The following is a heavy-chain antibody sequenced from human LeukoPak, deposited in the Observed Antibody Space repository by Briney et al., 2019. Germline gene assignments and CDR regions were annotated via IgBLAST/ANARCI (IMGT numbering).Heavy chain of an antibody. J-gene: IGHJ5*02. Sequence: PGGSLRLSCAVSGFTFSSYSMTWVRHAPGKGLERVSYISSTSSTVYYADSVKGRFTISRDNVKNSLYLQMNSLRAEDTAVYYCASIVGALNWFDPWGQGTLVTVSS. CDR2: ISSTSSTV. CDR3: ASIVGALNWFDP. D-gene: IGHD1-26*01. V-gene: IGHV3-48*01. CDR1: GFTFSSYS.